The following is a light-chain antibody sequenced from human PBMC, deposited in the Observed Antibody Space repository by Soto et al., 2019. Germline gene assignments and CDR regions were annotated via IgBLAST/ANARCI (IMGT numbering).Light chain of an antibody. V-gene: IGKV1-5*03. Sequence: DIQMTQSPSTLSASIGDRVSISCRASEIVHGWLAWYQQKPGRAPKLLIYQASRLESGVPSRFSGSGSGTEFTLTISSLQPDDFATYYCQQYNHYPYTFGQGTRLEIK. J-gene: IGKJ5*01. CDR1: EIVHGW. CDR3: QQYNHYPYT. CDR2: QAS.